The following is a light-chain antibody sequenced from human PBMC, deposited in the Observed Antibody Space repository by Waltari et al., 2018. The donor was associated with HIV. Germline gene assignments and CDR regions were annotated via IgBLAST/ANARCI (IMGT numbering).Light chain of an antibody. CDR2: AAS. Sequence: DIHMTQSPSSLSASVGDTVTLTCRASQNIRGYLNWYQHKPGKAPKSLIHAASTLLSEVPSRFSGSGSETDFTLTICSLQPEDFAFYFCQQSYVTPLTFGGGTKVEVK. V-gene: IGKV1-39*01. CDR1: QNIRGY. J-gene: IGKJ4*02. CDR3: QQSYVTPLT.